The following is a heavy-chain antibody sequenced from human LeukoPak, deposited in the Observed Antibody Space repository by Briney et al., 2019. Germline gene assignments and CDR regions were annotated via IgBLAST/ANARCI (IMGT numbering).Heavy chain of an antibody. CDR1: GFTFGDYA. CDR2: IRSKAYGGTT. D-gene: IGHD3-22*01. V-gene: IGHV3-49*03. CDR3: TRDSSYYYDSSGSDYFDY. J-gene: IGHJ4*02. Sequence: PGRSLRLSCTASGFTFGDYAMSWFRRAPGKGLEWVGFIRSKAYGGTTEYAASVKGRFTISRDDSKSIAYLQMNSLKTEDTAVYYCTRDSSYYYDSSGSDYFDYWGQGTLVTVSS.